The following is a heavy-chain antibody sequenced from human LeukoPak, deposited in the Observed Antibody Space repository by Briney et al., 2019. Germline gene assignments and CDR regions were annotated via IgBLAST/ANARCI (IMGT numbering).Heavy chain of an antibody. CDR2: VYYGGNT. CDR3: ARQRAYYFSHYLDV. Sequence: PSETLSLTCTVSGGSISSSSYYWDWVRQPPWKGLEWFGNVYYGGNTFYNSSLESRVTISVDMSKNQFSLKLSSLTAADTAVYYCARQRAYYFSHYLDVWGKGTSVTVSS. V-gene: IGHV4-39*01. J-gene: IGHJ6*03. CDR1: GGSISSSSYY.